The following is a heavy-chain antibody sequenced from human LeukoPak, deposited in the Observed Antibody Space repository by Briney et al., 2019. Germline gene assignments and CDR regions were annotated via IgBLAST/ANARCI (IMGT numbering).Heavy chain of an antibody. J-gene: IGHJ6*03. CDR1: GFTFSSYG. CDR3: AKGNYYYMDV. Sequence: GGSLRLSCAASGFTFSSYGMHWVRQAPGKGLEWVAVISYDGSNKYYADSVKGRFTISRDNSKNTPYLQMNSLRAEDTAVYYCAKGNYYYMDVWGKGTTVTVSS. CDR2: ISYDGSNK. V-gene: IGHV3-30*18.